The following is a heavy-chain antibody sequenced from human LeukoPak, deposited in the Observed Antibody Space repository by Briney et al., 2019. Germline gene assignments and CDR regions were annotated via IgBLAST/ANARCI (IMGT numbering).Heavy chain of an antibody. CDR2: ISAYNGNT. D-gene: IGHD6-19*01. Sequence: GASVKVSCKASGYTFTSYGISWGRQAPGQGLEWMGWISAYNGNTNYAQKLQGRVTMTTDTSTSTAYMDLRSLRSDDTAVYYCARGGDSSGWYVFGYWGQGTLVTVSS. CDR1: GYTFTSYG. V-gene: IGHV1-18*01. CDR3: ARGGDSSGWYVFGY. J-gene: IGHJ4*02.